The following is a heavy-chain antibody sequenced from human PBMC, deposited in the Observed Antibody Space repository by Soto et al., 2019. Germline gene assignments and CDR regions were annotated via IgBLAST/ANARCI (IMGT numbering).Heavy chain of an antibody. Sequence: QVQLVQSGAEVKKPGSSVKVSCKASGGTFSSYAISWVRQAPGQGLEWMGGIIPISGTANYAQNFQGRVTITEKESTSTAYMELSSLRAEDTALYYCAGSQGSSTRLEIYYYYYGMDVWGQGTTVTVSS. CDR1: GGTFSSYA. J-gene: IGHJ6*02. CDR3: AGSQGSSTRLEIYYYYYGMDV. CDR2: IIPISGTA. V-gene: IGHV1-69*01. D-gene: IGHD2-2*01.